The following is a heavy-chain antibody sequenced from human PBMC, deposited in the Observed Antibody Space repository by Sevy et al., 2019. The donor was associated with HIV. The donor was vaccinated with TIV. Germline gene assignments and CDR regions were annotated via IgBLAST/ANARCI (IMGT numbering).Heavy chain of an antibody. CDR3: AREAIVSPDAFDI. D-gene: IGHD2-15*01. V-gene: IGHV3-11*01. J-gene: IGHJ3*02. Sequence: GGSLRLSCAASGFIFSDYYMNWIRQAPGKGLEWVSYISSTSGSDIYYAYSVKGRFTISRDNAKNSLYLQMNSLRAEDTAVYYCAREAIVSPDAFDIWGQGTMVTVSS. CDR1: GFIFSDYY. CDR2: ISSTSGSDI.